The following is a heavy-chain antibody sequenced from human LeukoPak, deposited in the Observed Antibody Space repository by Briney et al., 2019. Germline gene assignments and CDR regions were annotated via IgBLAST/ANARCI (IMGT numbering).Heavy chain of an antibody. CDR3: ARGVDDYSNSSVDY. CDR2: IYYSGST. D-gene: IGHD4-11*01. V-gene: IGHV4-39*07. J-gene: IGHJ4*02. Sequence: SETLSLTCTVSGGSISSSSYYWGWIRQPPGKGLEWIGSIYYSGSTYYNPSLKSRVTISVDTSKNQFSLKLSSVTAADTAVYYCARGVDDYSNSSVDYWGXXTLVTVSS. CDR1: GGSISSSSYY.